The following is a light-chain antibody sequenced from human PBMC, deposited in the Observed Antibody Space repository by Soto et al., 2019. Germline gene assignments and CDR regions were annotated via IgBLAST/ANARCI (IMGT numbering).Light chain of an antibody. Sequence: DVQMTQSPSTLSASLGDIVTITCRASQSIGSWVAWYQQKPGKAPKLLIYDASSLESGVPSRFSGSGSGTEFTLTISSLQPDDFATYYCQQYNSYQWTFGQGTKVDIK. V-gene: IGKV1-5*01. J-gene: IGKJ1*01. CDR2: DAS. CDR1: QSIGSW. CDR3: QQYNSYQWT.